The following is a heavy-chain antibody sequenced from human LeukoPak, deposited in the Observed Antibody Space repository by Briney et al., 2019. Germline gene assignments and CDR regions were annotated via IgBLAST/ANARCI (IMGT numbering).Heavy chain of an antibody. CDR2: IKQDGSEK. CDR3: ASDYYYDSRWPHDAFDI. V-gene: IGHV3-7*01. Sequence: PGGSLRLSCETSGFSFSTYWMSWVRQAPGKGLEWVANIKQDGSEKYYVDSVKGRFTISRDNAKNSLYLQMNSLRAEDTAVYYCASDYYYDSRWPHDAFDIWGQGTMVTVSS. CDR1: GFSFSTYW. D-gene: IGHD3-22*01. J-gene: IGHJ3*02.